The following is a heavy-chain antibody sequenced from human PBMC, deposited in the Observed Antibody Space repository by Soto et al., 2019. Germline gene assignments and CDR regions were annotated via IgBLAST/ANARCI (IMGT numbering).Heavy chain of an antibody. V-gene: IGHV1-69*01. D-gene: IGHD3-10*01. Sequence: QVQLVQSGAEVKKPGSSVKVSCKTSGVSFNNNGIGWVRQAPGHGLEWMGGVSPPFRTSNYARKFRGRSSITADASTGTVNMELSSLTSEDTAQYYCARVLYYGSGSYSPYGMDVWGQGTTVTVSS. CDR2: VSPPFRTS. J-gene: IGHJ6*02. CDR3: ARVLYYGSGSYSPYGMDV. CDR1: GVSFNNNG.